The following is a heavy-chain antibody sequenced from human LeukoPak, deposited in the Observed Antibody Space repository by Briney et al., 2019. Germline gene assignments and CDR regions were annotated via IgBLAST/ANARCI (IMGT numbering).Heavy chain of an antibody. CDR1: GFTFSRYS. J-gene: IGHJ3*02. CDR2: INSGSSSI. Sequence: GGSLRLSCAASGFTFSRYSMDWVRQAPGKGLEWVSYINSGSSSIYYADSVKGRFIISRDNAKNSLYLQMNSLRAEDTAVYYCARAEFPYDSSGYYWDAFDIWGQGTMVTVSS. V-gene: IGHV3-48*04. D-gene: IGHD3-22*01. CDR3: ARAEFPYDSSGYYWDAFDI.